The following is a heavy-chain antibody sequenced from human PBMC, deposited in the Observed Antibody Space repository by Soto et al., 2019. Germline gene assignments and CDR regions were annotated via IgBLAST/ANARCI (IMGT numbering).Heavy chain of an antibody. CDR2: IVPNNGYT. D-gene: IGHD2-15*01. CDR1: GYTFTGYY. Sequence: GASVKVSCKASGYTFTGYYMHWVRQAPWQGLEWMGWIVPNNGYTKYAQNLQGRVTLTTDTSTSTAYMELRSLRYDDTAVYYCARCSGGTCYASYAFDIWGQGTMVTVSS. CDR3: ARCSGGTCYASYAFDI. V-gene: IGHV1-18*04. J-gene: IGHJ3*02.